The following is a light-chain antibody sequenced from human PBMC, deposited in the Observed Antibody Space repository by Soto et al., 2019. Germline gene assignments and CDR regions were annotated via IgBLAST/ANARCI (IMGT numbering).Light chain of an antibody. CDR3: QSYDTSLSGWVV. J-gene: IGLJ2*01. V-gene: IGLV1-40*01. CDR1: SSNIGAGYD. CDR2: DNS. Sequence: QSVLTQPASVSGAPGQRVTISCTGGSSNIGAGYDVHGYRQLPGTAPELLIYDNSNRPSGVPTRFSGSKSGTSASLAITGLQADDEADYYCQSYDTSLSGWVVFGGGTKVTVL.